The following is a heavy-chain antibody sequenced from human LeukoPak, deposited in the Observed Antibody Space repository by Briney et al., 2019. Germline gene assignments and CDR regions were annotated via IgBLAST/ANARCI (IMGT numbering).Heavy chain of an antibody. CDR3: ARADSSGWYWVY. CDR1: GFTFNTYS. D-gene: IGHD6-19*01. CDR2: ISSSSSFI. Sequence: PGGSLRLSCAASGFTFNTYSMNWVRQAPGKGLEWVSSISSSSSFIYYADSVKGRFTISRDNAKNSLYLQMNSLRAEDTAVYYCARADSSGWYWVYWGQGTLVTVSS. J-gene: IGHJ4*02. V-gene: IGHV3-21*01.